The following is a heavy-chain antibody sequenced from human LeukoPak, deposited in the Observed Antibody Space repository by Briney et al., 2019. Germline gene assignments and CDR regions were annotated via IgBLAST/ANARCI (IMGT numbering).Heavy chain of an antibody. CDR3: ARDGYCSGGSCYSAYYGMDV. Sequence: GGSLRLSCAASGFTFKNYAMHWVRQAPGKGLEWVSYISSSGSTIYYADSVKGRFTISRDNAMNSLYLQMNSLRAEDTAVYYCARDGYCSGGSCYSAYYGMDVWGQGTTVTVSS. D-gene: IGHD2-15*01. CDR1: GFTFKNYA. J-gene: IGHJ6*02. CDR2: ISSSGSTI. V-gene: IGHV3-48*03.